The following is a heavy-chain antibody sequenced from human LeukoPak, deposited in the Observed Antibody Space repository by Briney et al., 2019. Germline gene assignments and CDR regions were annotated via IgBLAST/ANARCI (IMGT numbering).Heavy chain of an antibody. CDR1: GFTFSSYG. Sequence: GGSLRLSCAASGFTFSSYGMHWVRQAPGKGLEWVAVISYDGSNKYYADSAKGRFTISRDNSKNTLYLQMNSLRAEDTAVYYCAKDFPRNYDFWSGHAPSGYFDYWGQGTLVTVSS. CDR2: ISYDGSNK. CDR3: AKDFPRNYDFWSGHAPSGYFDY. J-gene: IGHJ4*02. V-gene: IGHV3-30*18. D-gene: IGHD3-3*01.